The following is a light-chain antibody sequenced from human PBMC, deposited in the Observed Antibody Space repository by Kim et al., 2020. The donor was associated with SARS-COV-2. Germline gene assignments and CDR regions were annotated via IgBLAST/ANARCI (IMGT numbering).Light chain of an antibody. J-gene: IGKJ2*01. CDR2: GAS. CDR1: QSVTSSY. CDR3: QQYGSSYT. Sequence: SLSPGEGATLACRASQSVTSSYLAWYQQKPGRAPRLLIYGASRRATGIPDRFSGSGSGTDFTLTISRLEPEDFAVYYCQQYGSSYTFGQGTKLEI. V-gene: IGKV3-20*01.